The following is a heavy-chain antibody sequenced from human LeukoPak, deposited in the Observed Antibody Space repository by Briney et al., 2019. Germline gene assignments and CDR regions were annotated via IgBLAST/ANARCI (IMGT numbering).Heavy chain of an antibody. CDR2: IKSKTDGGTT. CDR3: STTYYYDSSEGY. J-gene: IGHJ4*02. D-gene: IGHD3-22*01. Sequence: PGGSLRLSCAASGFTFSNAWMNWVRQAPGKGLEWVGRIKSKTDGGTTDYAAPVKGRFTILRDDSKNTLYLQMNSLKTEDTAVYYCSTTYYYDSSEGYWGQGTLVTVSS. V-gene: IGHV3-15*07. CDR1: GFTFSNAW.